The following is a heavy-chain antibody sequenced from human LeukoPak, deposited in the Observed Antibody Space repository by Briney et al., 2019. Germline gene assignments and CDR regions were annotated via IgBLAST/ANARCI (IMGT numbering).Heavy chain of an antibody. CDR2: ISSSGSTI. D-gene: IGHD2-8*01. Sequence: GGSLRLSCAASGFTFSSYEMNWVRQAPGKGLEWVSYISSSGSTIYYADSVKGRFTISRDNSKNTLYLQMNSLRAEDTAVYYFGDPPPENGFEYWGQGTLVTVSS. CDR3: GDPPPENGFEY. J-gene: IGHJ4*02. CDR1: GFTFSSYE. V-gene: IGHV3-48*03.